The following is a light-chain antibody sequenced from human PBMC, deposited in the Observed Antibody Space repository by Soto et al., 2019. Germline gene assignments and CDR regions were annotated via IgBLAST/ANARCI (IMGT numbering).Light chain of an antibody. J-gene: IGLJ3*02. CDR2: SND. CDR1: YSNVGVHT. V-gene: IGLV1-44*01. Sequence: QSVLTQPPSASGTPGQRATSSGSGIYSNVGVHTVSWYQHLPGTAPKLLIYSNDERPSRVPDRFSGSKSCTSAYLSSSGLGSAYESDYYCAALDDSVNGWVFGGGTKLTVL. CDR3: AALDDSVNGWV.